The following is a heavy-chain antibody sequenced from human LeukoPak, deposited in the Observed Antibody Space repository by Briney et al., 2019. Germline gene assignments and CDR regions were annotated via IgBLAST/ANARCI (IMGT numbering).Heavy chain of an antibody. D-gene: IGHD5-24*01. CDR2: ISSSSSYI. Sequence: GGSLRLSCAASGFTFSSYSMNWVRQAPGKGLEWVSYISSSSSYIYYADSLKGRFTISRDNAKNSLYLQMNSLRAEDTAVYYCARSAGDGYNHFDYWGQGTLVTVSS. CDR1: GFTFSSYS. V-gene: IGHV3-21*01. J-gene: IGHJ4*02. CDR3: ARSAGDGYNHFDY.